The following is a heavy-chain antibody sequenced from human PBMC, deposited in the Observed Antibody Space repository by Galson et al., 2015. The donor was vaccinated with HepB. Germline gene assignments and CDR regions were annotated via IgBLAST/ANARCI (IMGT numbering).Heavy chain of an antibody. V-gene: IGHV3-15*07. CDR3: TTYRGTSGSFRYYYYYYGMDV. D-gene: IGHD1-26*01. CDR2: IKSKTDGGTT. J-gene: IGHJ6*02. CDR1: GFTFSNAW. Sequence: SLRLSCAASGFTFSNAWMNWVRQAPGKGLEWVGRIKSKTDGGTTDYAAPVKGRFTISRDDSKNTLYLQMNSLKTEDTAVYYCTTYRGTSGSFRYYYYYYGMDVWGQGTTVTVSS.